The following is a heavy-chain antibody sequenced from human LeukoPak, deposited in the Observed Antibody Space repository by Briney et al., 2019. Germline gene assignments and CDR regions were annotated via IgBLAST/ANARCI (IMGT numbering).Heavy chain of an antibody. D-gene: IGHD3-3*01. CDR1: GFTFSSYA. CDR2: ISGSGSST. J-gene: IGHJ4*02. CDR3: ARGETTYYDFWSGYQLDY. V-gene: IGHV3-23*01. Sequence: GGSLRLSCAVSGFTFSSYAMSWVRQAPGKGLEWLSVISGSGSSTYSADSVKGRFTISRDNSKNTLYLQMSSLRAEDTAVYYCARGETTYYDFWSGYQLDYWGQGTLSPSPQ.